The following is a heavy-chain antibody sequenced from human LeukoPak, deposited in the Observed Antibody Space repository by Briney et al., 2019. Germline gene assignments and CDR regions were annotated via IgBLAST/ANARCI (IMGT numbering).Heavy chain of an antibody. CDR3: AKAASSSWPSYYYGMDV. Sequence: GGSLRLSCAASGFIFSSYSMSWVRQAPGEGLEWVSVITGSGGNTYYADSVKGRFTISKDNSKNTVYLKMSSLRVDDTAVYYCAKAASSSWPSYYYGMDVWGQGTTVTVSS. D-gene: IGHD6-13*01. V-gene: IGHV3-23*01. J-gene: IGHJ6*02. CDR1: GFIFSSYS. CDR2: ITGSGGNT.